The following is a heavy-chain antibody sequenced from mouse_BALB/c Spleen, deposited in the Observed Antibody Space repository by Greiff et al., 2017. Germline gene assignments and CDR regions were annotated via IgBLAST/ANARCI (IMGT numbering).Heavy chain of an antibody. CDR2: INPSSGYT. CDR1: GYTFTSYT. J-gene: IGHJ1*01. V-gene: IGHV1-4*01. D-gene: IGHD1-1*01. Sequence: QVQLKESGAELARPGASVKMSCKASGYTFTSYTMHWVKQRPGQGLEWIGYINPSSGYTNYNQKFKDKATLTADKSSSTAYMQLSSLTSEDSAVYYCAREDYGSSYVDWYFDVWGAGTTVTVSS. CDR3: AREDYGSSYVDWYFDV.